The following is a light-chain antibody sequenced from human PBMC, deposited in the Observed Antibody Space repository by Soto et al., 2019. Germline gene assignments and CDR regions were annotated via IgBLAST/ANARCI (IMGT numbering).Light chain of an antibody. CDR3: SSYAGSDNHV. J-gene: IGLJ1*01. CDR2: EVS. Sequence: QYALTQPPSASGSPGQSVSISCTGTSSDVGAYNYVSWYQQHPGKAPKLIIYEVSKRPSGVPDRFSGSKSGNAASLTVSGLQAEDEADYYCSSYAGSDNHVFGTGTKLTVL. CDR1: SSDVGAYNY. V-gene: IGLV2-8*01.